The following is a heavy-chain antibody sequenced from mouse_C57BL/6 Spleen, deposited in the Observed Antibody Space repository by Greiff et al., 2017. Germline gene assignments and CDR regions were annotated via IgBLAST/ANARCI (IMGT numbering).Heavy chain of an antibody. V-gene: IGHV1-50*01. CDR3: ARSMGYDF. CDR1: GYTFTSYW. D-gene: IGHD2-4*01. CDR2: IDPSDSYT. J-gene: IGHJ2*01. Sequence: QVQLQQPGAELVKPGASVKLSCKASGYTFTSYWMQWVKQRPGQGLEWIGEIDPSDSYTNYNQKFKGKATLTVDTSSRTAYMQLSSLTSEDSAVYYCARSMGYDFWGQGTTHTVS.